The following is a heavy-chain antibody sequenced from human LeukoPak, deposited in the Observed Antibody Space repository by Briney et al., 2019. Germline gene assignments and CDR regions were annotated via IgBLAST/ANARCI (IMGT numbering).Heavy chain of an antibody. Sequence: GKSLRLSCAASGFTFSSYGMHWVRQAPGKGLEWVAIISYDGSNKYYADSVKGRFTISRDNSKNTLYLQMNSLRVEDSAVYYCAKTGNYNWNGFDYWGQGTLVTVSS. CDR3: AKTGNYNWNGFDY. D-gene: IGHD1-20*01. V-gene: IGHV3-30*18. CDR2: ISYDGSNK. J-gene: IGHJ4*02. CDR1: GFTFSSYG.